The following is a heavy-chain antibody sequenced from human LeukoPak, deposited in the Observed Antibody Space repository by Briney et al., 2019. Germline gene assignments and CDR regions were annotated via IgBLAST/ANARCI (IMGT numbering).Heavy chain of an antibody. Sequence: KPSETLSLTCTVSDGSISSSLYYWGWIRQPPGKGLEWIGIIYYSGSTYYNPSLKSRVTISVETSKNQVSLRLSSVTAADTAVYYCARQGAGGRAFDIWGQGTMVTVSS. CDR1: DGSISSSLYY. CDR2: IYYSGST. D-gene: IGHD6-19*01. J-gene: IGHJ3*02. V-gene: IGHV4-39*01. CDR3: ARQGAGGRAFDI.